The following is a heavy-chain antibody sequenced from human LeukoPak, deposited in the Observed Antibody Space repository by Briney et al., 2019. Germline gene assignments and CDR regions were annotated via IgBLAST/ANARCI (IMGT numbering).Heavy chain of an antibody. Sequence: ASVNVSCKASGYTFSSYGISWVRQAPGQGLEWVGWISPYNGNTEYGQKVQGRVTMTTDRPTTTASMELRSLRSDDTAMYYCARVRPPNIVDSVMDYKYYHDMDVWGQGTTVTVSS. J-gene: IGHJ6*02. CDR1: GYTFSSYG. V-gene: IGHV1-18*01. CDR3: ARVRPPNIVDSVMDYKYYHDMDV. CDR2: ISPYNGNT. D-gene: IGHD5-18*01.